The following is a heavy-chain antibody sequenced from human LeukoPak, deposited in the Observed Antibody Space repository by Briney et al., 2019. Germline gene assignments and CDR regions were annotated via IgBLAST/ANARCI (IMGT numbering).Heavy chain of an antibody. CDR2: INHSGST. D-gene: IGHD4-17*01. J-gene: IGHJ3*02. CDR1: GGSISSSSYY. V-gene: IGHV4-39*01. CDR3: ARRNYGDSDDVFDI. Sequence: SESLSLTCIVSGGSISSSSYYWSWIRQPPGKGLEWIGEINHSGSTNYNPSLKSRVTISVDTSKNQFSLKLSSVTAADTAVYYCARRNYGDSDDVFDIWGQGTMVTVSS.